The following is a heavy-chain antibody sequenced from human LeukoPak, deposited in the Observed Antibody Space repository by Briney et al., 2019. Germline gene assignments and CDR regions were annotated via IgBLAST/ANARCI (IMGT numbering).Heavy chain of an antibody. D-gene: IGHD5-18*01. CDR2: INPNSGGT. V-gene: IGHV1-2*02. CDR3: ARCRYTYGYWDN. CDR1: GYTFTGYY. J-gene: IGHJ4*02. Sequence: GASVKVSCKASGYTFTGYYMHWVRQAPGQGLEWMGWINPNSGGTKYAQKFQGGVTMTRDTSISTAYVELSGLTSDDTAVYYCARCRYTYGYWDNWGQGTLVTVSS.